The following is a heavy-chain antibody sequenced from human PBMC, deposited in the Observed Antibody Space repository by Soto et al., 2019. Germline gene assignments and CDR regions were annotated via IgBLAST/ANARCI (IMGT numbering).Heavy chain of an antibody. CDR1: GGSIISYY. V-gene: IGHV4-59*08. J-gene: IGHJ4*02. Sequence: SETLSLTCTVSGGSIISYYWSWIRQPPGKGLEWIGYIYYSGSTNYNPSLKSRVTISVDTSKNQFSLKLSSVTAADTAVYYCARHSIIDSSGWSQWGQGTLVTVSS. CDR2: IYYSGST. D-gene: IGHD6-19*01. CDR3: ARHSIIDSSGWSQ.